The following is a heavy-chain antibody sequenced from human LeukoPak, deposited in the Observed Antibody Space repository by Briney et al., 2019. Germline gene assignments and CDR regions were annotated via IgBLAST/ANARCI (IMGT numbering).Heavy chain of an antibody. V-gene: IGHV4-59*11. CDR3: ARAYYGDSPFDY. D-gene: IGHD4-17*01. CDR1: GGSISSHY. J-gene: IGHJ4*02. Sequence: SETLSLTCTVSGGSISSHYWSWIRQPPGKGLEWIGYIYYSGSTNYNPSLKSRVTISVDTSKNQFSLKLSSVTAADTAVYYCARAYYGDSPFDYWGQGTLVTVSS. CDR2: IYYSGST.